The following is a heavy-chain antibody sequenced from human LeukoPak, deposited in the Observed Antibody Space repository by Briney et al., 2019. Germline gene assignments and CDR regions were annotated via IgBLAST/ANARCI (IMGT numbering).Heavy chain of an antibody. J-gene: IGHJ4*02. CDR2: IFYGGSA. CDR1: GFTFSSYA. V-gene: IGHV4-59*08. D-gene: IGHD1-26*01. Sequence: GSLRLSCAASGFTFSSYAMSWVRQPPGKGLEWIGYIFYGGSANYNPSLKSRVTISIDTSKNQLSLKLSSVTAADTAVYYCARHKSGSYYSFDYWGQGTLVTVSS. CDR3: ARHKSGSYYSFDY.